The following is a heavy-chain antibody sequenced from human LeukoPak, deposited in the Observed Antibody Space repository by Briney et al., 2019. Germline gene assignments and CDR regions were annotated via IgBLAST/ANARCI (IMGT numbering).Heavy chain of an antibody. CDR3: ARAPAGHVLDF. J-gene: IGHJ4*02. CDR2: VSGGGTT. V-gene: IGHV3-53*01. Sequence: GGSLRLSCAASGCTISGNYMAWVRQAPVKGLEWVSVVSGGGTTDYADSVKGRFTISRDDSKNTLYLQMNSLRAEDTAVYYCARAPAGHVLDFWGQGSLVTVSS. D-gene: IGHD6-6*01. CDR1: GCTISGNY.